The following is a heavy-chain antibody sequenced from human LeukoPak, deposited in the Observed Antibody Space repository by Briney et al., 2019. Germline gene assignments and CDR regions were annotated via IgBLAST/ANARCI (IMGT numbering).Heavy chain of an antibody. J-gene: IGHJ4*02. D-gene: IGHD3-10*01. CDR1: GFTFSSYA. Sequence: PGGSLRLSCAASGFTFSSYAMHWVRRAPGKGLEWVAVISYDGSNKYYADSVKGRFTISRDNSKNTLYLQMNSLRAEDTAVYYCASLPPYYYGSGSYYLGESLDWGQGTLVTVSS. CDR3: ASLPPYYYGSGSYYLGESLD. CDR2: ISYDGSNK. V-gene: IGHV3-30*04.